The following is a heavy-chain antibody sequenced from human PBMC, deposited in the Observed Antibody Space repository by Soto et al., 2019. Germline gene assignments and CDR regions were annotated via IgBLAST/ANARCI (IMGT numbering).Heavy chain of an antibody. Sequence: QVQLVESGGGLVKPGGSLRLSCAASGFTFSDYYMSWIRQAPGKGLEWVSYISSSSSYTNYADSVKGRFTISRDNAKNTLSLQINRLRAEDTAVYYCAISIRPRCSPVSGGSDDAFDIWGQGTMVTVSS. CDR2: ISSSSSYT. D-gene: IGHD2-15*01. CDR1: GFTFSDYY. J-gene: IGHJ3*02. CDR3: AISIRPRCSPVSGGSDDAFDI. V-gene: IGHV3-11*05.